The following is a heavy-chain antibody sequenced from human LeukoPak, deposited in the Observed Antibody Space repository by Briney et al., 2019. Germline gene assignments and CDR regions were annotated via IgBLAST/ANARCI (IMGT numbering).Heavy chain of an antibody. Sequence: SQTLSLTCAISGDSVSNNDGAWNWIRQSPSRGLEWLGRTYYRSQWYNDYARSVMSRISVDPDTPKNQFSLQLRSVTPDDTAVYYCAGGYAFDGWGQGTTVIVSS. J-gene: IGHJ3*01. CDR2: TYYRSQWYN. CDR3: AGGYAFDG. CDR1: GDSVSNNDGA. V-gene: IGHV6-1*01.